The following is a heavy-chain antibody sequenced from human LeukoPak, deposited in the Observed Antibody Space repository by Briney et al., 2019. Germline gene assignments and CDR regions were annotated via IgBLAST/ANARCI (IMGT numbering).Heavy chain of an antibody. V-gene: IGHV3-30*18. CDR3: AKIAVAGNMRFDY. D-gene: IGHD6-19*01. Sequence: GGSLRLSCAASGFTFSSYGMHWVRQAPGKGLEWVAVISYDGSNKYYADSVKGRFTISRDNSKNTLYLQMNSLRAEDTAVYYRAKIAVAGNMRFDYWGQGTLVTVSS. CDR1: GFTFSSYG. J-gene: IGHJ4*02. CDR2: ISYDGSNK.